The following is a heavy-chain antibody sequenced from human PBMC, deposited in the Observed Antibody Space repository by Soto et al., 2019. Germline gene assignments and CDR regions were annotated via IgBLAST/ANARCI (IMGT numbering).Heavy chain of an antibody. CDR3: ARVWGGAFDF. Sequence: SETLSLTCIVSGGSISSSYWSWIRQPPGKGLEWIGYIYYSGSTNYNPSLKSRVTISVDTSKNQFSLKLSSVTAADTAVYYCARVWGGAFDFWGQGTMVT. CDR1: GGSISSSY. J-gene: IGHJ3*01. CDR2: IYYSGST. V-gene: IGHV4-59*01. D-gene: IGHD3-10*01.